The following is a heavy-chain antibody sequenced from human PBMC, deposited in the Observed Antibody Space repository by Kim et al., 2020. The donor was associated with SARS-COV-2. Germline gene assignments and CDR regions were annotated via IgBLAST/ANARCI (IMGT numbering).Heavy chain of an antibody. Sequence: YAPKFQGRVTITADESTSPAYMELSSLRSEDTAVYYCAGTSKDYYYGMDVWGQGTTVTVSS. V-gene: IGHV1-69*01. CDR3: AGTSKDYYYGMDV. J-gene: IGHJ6*02.